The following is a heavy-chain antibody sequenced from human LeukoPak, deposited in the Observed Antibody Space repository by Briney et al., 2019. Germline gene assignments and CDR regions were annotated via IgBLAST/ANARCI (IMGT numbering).Heavy chain of an antibody. CDR2: IIPIFGTA. V-gene: IGHV1-69*05. D-gene: IGHD4-11*01. J-gene: IGHJ4*02. Sequence: SVKVSCKASGGTFSSYAISWVRQAPGQGLEWMGGIIPIFGTANYAQKFQGRVTITTDESTSTAYMELSSLRSEDTAVYYCARDPVRHSNYGGFDCWGQGTLVTVSS. CDR3: ARDPVRHSNYGGFDC. CDR1: GGTFSSYA.